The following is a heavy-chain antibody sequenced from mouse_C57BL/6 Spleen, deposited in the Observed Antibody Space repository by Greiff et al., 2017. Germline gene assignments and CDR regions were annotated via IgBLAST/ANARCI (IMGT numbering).Heavy chain of an antibody. CDR3: ARDREGSKGYFDV. V-gene: IGHV5-16*01. CDR2: INYDGSST. D-gene: IGHD3-1*01. J-gene: IGHJ1*03. CDR1: GFTFSDYY. Sequence: EVMLVESEGGLVQPGSSMKLSCTASGFTFSDYYMAWVRQVPEKGLEWVANINYDGSSTYYLDSLKSRFIISRDNAKNILYLQMSSLKSEDTATYYCARDREGSKGYFDVWGTGTTVTVSS.